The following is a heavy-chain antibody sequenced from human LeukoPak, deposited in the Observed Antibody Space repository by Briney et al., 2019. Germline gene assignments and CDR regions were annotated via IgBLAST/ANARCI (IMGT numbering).Heavy chain of an antibody. CDR2: IRIGGAGT. J-gene: IGHJ4*02. CDR3: ATVEWHAYCGGDCYRDFDY. V-gene: IGHV3-23*01. D-gene: IGHD2-21*02. Sequence: GRCLRLSRAASGFIFNNYGVGWGRQAGGEGMGWGASIRIGGAGTYYADCVKGRFTMSRDNSSNTLYLQMSRLGARETAVYYCATVEWHAYCGGDCYRDFDYWGQGTLVTVSS. CDR1: GFIFNNYG.